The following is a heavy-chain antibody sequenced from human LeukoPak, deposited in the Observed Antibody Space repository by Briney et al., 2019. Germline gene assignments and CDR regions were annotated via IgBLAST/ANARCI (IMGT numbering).Heavy chain of an antibody. D-gene: IGHD2-2*02. V-gene: IGHV3-48*03. CDR1: GFTFSSYE. Sequence: PGGSLRLSCAASGFTFSSYEINWVRQAPGMGLEWVSYISSSGSTIYYADSVKGRFTISRDNAKNSLYLQMNSLRAEDTAVYYCARLAPRYCSSTSCHSDWGQGTLVTVSS. J-gene: IGHJ4*02. CDR2: ISSSGSTI. CDR3: ARLAPRYCSSTSCHSD.